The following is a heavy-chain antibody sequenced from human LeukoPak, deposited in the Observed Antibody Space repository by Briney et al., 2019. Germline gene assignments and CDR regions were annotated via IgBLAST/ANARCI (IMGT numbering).Heavy chain of an antibody. D-gene: IGHD3-22*01. CDR2: ISSSSSYI. CDR3: ARYDSSGYPFDY. Sequence: GGSLRLSCAASGFTFSSYAMHWVRQAPGKGLEWVSSISSSSSYIYYADSVKGRFTISRDNAKNSLYLQMNSLRAEDTAVYYCARYDSSGYPFDYWGQGTLVTVSS. V-gene: IGHV3-21*01. J-gene: IGHJ4*02. CDR1: GFTFSSYA.